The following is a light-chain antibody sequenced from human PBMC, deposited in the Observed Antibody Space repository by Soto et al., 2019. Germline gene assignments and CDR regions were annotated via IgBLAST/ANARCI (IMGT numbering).Light chain of an antibody. Sequence: QSVMTQPASVSGSPGRSITISCTGTSSDVGGYNYVSWYQQHPGKAPKLMIYEVSNRPSGVSHRFSGSKSGNTASLTISGLQAEDEADYYCSSYASSSTSFGTGTKVTVL. V-gene: IGLV2-14*03. CDR2: EVS. CDR3: SSYASSSTS. J-gene: IGLJ1*01. CDR1: SSDVGGYNY.